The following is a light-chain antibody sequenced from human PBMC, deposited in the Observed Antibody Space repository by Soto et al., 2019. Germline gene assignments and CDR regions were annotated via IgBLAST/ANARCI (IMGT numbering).Light chain of an antibody. V-gene: IGLV2-14*03. CDR1: SSDVGRYNY. J-gene: IGLJ1*01. CDR3: SSFTSTTTFYV. CDR2: DVS. Sequence: QSVLTQPASVSGSPGQSITISCTGTSSDVGRYNYVSWYQQYPGKAPKLIIYDVSDRPSGVSDRFSGSKSDNTASLTISGLQAEDEADYFCSSFTSTTTFYVFGTGTKVTVL.